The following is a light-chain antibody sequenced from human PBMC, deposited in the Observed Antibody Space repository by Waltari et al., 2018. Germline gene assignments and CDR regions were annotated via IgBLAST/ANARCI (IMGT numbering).Light chain of an antibody. CDR2: RSN. CDR3: AAWDDSLSGPV. Sequence: QSVLTQPPSASGTPGQRVTISCSGSSSDIGSTYVYWYQQLPGTAPKLLIYRSNQRPSGVPDRFSGSRSGTSASLAISGLRSEDEAEYHCAAWDDSLSGPVFGGGTKLTVL. CDR1: SSDIGSTY. V-gene: IGLV1-47*01. J-gene: IGLJ3*02.